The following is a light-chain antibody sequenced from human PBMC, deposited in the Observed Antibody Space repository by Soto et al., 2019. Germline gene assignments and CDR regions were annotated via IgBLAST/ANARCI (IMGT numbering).Light chain of an antibody. J-gene: IGKJ1*01. V-gene: IGKV3-20*01. CDR3: QQYGSSGT. CDR2: GAS. Sequence: EILLTPSPGTLSLSPWERATLSCRASQSVSSSFLAWYQQKPGQAPRLLIYGASNRATGIPDRFSGSGSGTDFTLTISRLEPEDFAVYYCQQYGSSGTFGQGTKVDIK. CDR1: QSVSSSF.